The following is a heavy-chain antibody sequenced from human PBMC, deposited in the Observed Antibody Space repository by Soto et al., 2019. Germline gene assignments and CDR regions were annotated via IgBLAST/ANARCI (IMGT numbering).Heavy chain of an antibody. Sequence: SGPTLVNPTQTLTLTCTVSGFSLSTSEMRVSWIRQPPGKVLEWLARIDWDDGKFYSTSLKTRLTISKDTSKNQVVLTMTNMDPVDTATYYCARNGATVVNAFDIWGKGTMVTVSS. CDR2: IDWDDGK. J-gene: IGHJ3*02. CDR3: ARNGATVVNAFDI. CDR1: GFSLSTSEMR. D-gene: IGHD4-17*01. V-gene: IGHV2-70*04.